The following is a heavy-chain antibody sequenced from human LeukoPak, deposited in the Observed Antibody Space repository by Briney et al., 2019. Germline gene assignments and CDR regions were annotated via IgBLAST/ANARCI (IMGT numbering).Heavy chain of an antibody. Sequence: SATLSLTCTVSGGSISSSSYYWGWIRQPPGKGREWIGSIYYSGSTYYNPSLKSRVTISVDTSKNQFSLELSSVTAADAAVYYCARLYDYWGQGTLITVSS. CDR3: ARLYDY. D-gene: IGHD2-8*01. CDR1: GGSISSSSYY. V-gene: IGHV4-39*01. J-gene: IGHJ4*02. CDR2: IYYSGST.